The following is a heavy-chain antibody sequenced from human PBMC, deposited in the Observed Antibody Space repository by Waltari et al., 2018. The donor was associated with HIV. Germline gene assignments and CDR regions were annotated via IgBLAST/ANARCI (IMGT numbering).Heavy chain of an antibody. D-gene: IGHD4-4*01. J-gene: IGHJ4*02. Sequence: QITLKESGPTLVKPTQTLTLTCPFSGFSLITSGVSVGCIRQPPGKALEWLALIYWDNDKSYSPSLKSRLTITKDTSKNQVVLTMTNMDPVDTATYYCAHRLSNYGYFDYWGQGTLVTVSS. CDR2: IYWDNDK. CDR1: GFSLITSGVS. CDR3: AHRLSNYGYFDY. V-gene: IGHV2-5*02.